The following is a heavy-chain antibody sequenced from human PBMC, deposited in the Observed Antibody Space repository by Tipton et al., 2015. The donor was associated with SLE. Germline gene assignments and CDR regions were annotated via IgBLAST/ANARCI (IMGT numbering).Heavy chain of an antibody. CDR3: AKQFVDV. V-gene: IGHV3-23*01. D-gene: IGHD5-24*01. CDR1: GFTFSTSG. Sequence: SLRLSCAASGFTFSTSGMSWVRQAPGKGLGWVSGISDTGRATYYSDPVKGRFTISRDNSKSTLYLQMSSLRAEDTAVYYCAKQFVDVWGQGTMVIVSS. CDR2: ISDTGRAT. J-gene: IGHJ3*01.